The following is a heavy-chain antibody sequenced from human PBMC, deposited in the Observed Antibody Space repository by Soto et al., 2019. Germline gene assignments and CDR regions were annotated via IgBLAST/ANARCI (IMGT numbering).Heavy chain of an antibody. Sequence: HLLESGGGLVQPGGSLRLSCVVSGFSFSNYAMSWVRQAPGKGLEWVSVISGSDGSTYYADSVKGRFTISRDNSKNTLYLQMNSLRAEDTAVYYCAKDRERDAWYEDYWGQGTLVTVSS. D-gene: IGHD6-13*01. CDR3: AKDRERDAWYEDY. J-gene: IGHJ4*02. CDR2: ISGSDGST. V-gene: IGHV3-23*01. CDR1: GFSFSNYA.